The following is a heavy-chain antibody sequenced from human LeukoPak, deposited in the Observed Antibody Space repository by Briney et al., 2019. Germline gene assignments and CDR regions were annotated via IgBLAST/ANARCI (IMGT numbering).Heavy chain of an antibody. J-gene: IGHJ4*02. V-gene: IGHV4-59*01. CDR1: GGSISGYY. D-gene: IGHD5-18*01. CDR3: ARADSSGYILTY. CDR2: IYYSGST. Sequence: SETLSLTCTVSGGSISGYYWSWIRQPPGKGLEWIGYIYYSGSTSYNPSLNSRVTISVDTSKSQSSLRLSSVTAADTAVYYCARADSSGYILTYWSQGTLVTVSP.